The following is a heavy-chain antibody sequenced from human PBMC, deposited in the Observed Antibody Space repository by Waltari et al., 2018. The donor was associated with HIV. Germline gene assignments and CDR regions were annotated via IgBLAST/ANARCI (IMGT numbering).Heavy chain of an antibody. CDR2: INPDNGDT. V-gene: IGHV1-2*04. Sequence: QVQLIPSGAEMKKPGASMKASCKASEYTFTAYHIPCVRQAPGEGLTWMGWINPDNGDTQYAQKFQGWVSMTRDTSINTAYMNLTRLRSEDSAVYYCARALSTTWHNLDYWGQGTLVTVSS. D-gene: IGHD2-2*01. CDR1: EYTFTAYH. CDR3: ARALSTTWHNLDY. J-gene: IGHJ4*02.